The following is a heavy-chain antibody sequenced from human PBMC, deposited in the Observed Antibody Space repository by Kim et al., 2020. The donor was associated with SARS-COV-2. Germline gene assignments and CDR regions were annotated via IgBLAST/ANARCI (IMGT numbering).Heavy chain of an antibody. CDR1: GGSFSGYY. V-gene: IGHV4-34*01. J-gene: IGHJ4*02. CDR3: ARDCSSTSCYAGLFDY. CDR2: INHSGST. Sequence: SETLSLTCAVYGGSFSGYYWSWIRQPPGKGLEWIGEINHSGSTDYNPSIKSRVTISVDTSKNQFSLKLSSVTAADTAVYYCARDCSSTSCYAGLFDYWGQGTLVTVSS. D-gene: IGHD2-2*01.